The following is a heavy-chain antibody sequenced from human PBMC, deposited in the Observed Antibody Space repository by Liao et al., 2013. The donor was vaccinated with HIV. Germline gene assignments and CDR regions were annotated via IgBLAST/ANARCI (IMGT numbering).Heavy chain of an antibody. J-gene: IGHJ4*02. D-gene: IGHD3-22*01. CDR3: AREDPYYYDSSGYYYVPYFDH. Sequence: QVQLQESGPGLVKPSETLSLTCTVSGGSISNYYWSWIRQPPGKGLEWIGYIYYSGSTNYNPSLKSRVTISVDTSKNHFSLRLISVTAADTAVYYCAREDPYYYDSSGYYYVPYFDHWAREPWSPSPQ. V-gene: IGHV4-59*12. CDR2: IYYSGST. CDR1: GGSISNYY.